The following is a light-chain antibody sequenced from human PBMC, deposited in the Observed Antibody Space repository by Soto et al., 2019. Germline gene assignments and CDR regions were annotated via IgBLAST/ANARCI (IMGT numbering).Light chain of an antibody. V-gene: IGKV1-27*01. Sequence: DIQMTQSPSSLSASVGDTVTITCRASQDIINHLAWYQQRPGKVPNLLIYGASTLHSGVPSRFRGSGSGTHFTLTINSLQPAAVATYYCKNYHRALGTFGQETRLEIK. CDR3: KNYHRALGT. CDR1: QDIINH. J-gene: IGKJ5*01. CDR2: GAS.